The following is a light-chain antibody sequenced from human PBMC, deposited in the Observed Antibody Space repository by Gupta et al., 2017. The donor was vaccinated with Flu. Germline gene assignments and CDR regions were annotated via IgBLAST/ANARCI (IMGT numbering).Light chain of an antibody. CDR2: DDS. V-gene: IGLV1-40*01. J-gene: IGLJ1*01. Sequence: SSGISGAGNNVDWFQRGTGTAPTLLMYDDSKRSAGVPARCSASKSGTAATVSITGLQAEDEAEYYCQSEESSRSSYVFGTGTKVTVL. CDR1: SGISGAGNN. CDR3: QSEESSRSSYV.